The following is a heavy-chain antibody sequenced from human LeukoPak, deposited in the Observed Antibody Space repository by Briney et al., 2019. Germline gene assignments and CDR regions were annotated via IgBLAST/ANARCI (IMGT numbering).Heavy chain of an antibody. CDR3: ASRGQAWSGYTVLGTDAFDT. V-gene: IGHV4-39*01. D-gene: IGHD3-3*01. CDR1: GGSISSSSYY. J-gene: IGHJ3*02. Sequence: PSETLSLTCTVSGGSISSSSYYWGWIRQPPGKGLEWIGSIYYSGSTYYNPSLKSRVTISVDTSKNQFSLKLSSVTAADTAVYYCASRGQAWSGYTVLGTDAFDTWGQGTMVTVSS. CDR2: IYYSGST.